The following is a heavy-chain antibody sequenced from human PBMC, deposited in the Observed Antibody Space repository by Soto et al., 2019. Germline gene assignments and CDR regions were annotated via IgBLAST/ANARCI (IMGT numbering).Heavy chain of an antibody. CDR3: TKGPNWNYYYYGVDV. J-gene: IGHJ6*02. CDR2: VHSSGST. V-gene: IGHV4-4*07. CDR1: GDSINSYY. D-gene: IGHD1-20*01. Sequence: QMQLQESGPGLVKPSETLSLTCTVSGDSINSYYWSWIRQPAGKGLEWIGRVHSSGSTNYNSSLPSRATMSVDTSKNHISLKLSSVTAADTAVYYCTKGPNWNYYYYGVDVWGQGTTVTVSS.